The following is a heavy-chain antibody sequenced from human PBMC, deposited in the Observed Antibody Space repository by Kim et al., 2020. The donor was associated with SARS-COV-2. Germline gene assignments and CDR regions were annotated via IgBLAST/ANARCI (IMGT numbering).Heavy chain of an antibody. V-gene: IGHV1-69*04. J-gene: IGHJ3*02. CDR3: ARGLNWNGAFDI. D-gene: IGHD1-1*01. Sequence: YAQKFQGRVTITADKSTSTAYMELSSLRSEDTAVYYCARGLNWNGAFDIWGQGTMVTVSS.